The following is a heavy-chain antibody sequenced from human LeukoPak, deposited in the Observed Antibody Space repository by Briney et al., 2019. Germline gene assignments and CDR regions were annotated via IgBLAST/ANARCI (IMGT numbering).Heavy chain of an antibody. CDR1: GFPFSSYW. V-gene: IGHV3-7*03. J-gene: IGHJ4*02. D-gene: IGHD6-19*01. CDR3: ASWPGGWYGEDS. CDR2: IKQDGSEK. Sequence: PGGSLRLSCAASGFPFSSYWMSWVRQAPGKGLEWVANIKQDGSEKYYVDSVKGRFTISRDNAKNSLYLQMNSLSAEDTAVYYCASWPGGWYGEDSWGQGTLVTVSS.